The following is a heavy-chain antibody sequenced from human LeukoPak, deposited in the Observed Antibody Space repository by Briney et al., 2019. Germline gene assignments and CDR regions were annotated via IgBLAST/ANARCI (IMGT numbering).Heavy chain of an antibody. CDR3: AKEDCSSTSCHYDY. V-gene: IGHV3-30*18. CDR1: GFTFSSYG. J-gene: IGHJ4*02. Sequence: GRSLRLSCAASGFTFSSYGMHWVRQAPGKGLEWVAVIWYGGSNKYYADSVKGRFTISRDNSKNTLYLQMNSLRAEDTAVYYCAKEDCSSTSCHYDYWGQGTLVTVSS. CDR2: IWYGGSNK. D-gene: IGHD2-2*01.